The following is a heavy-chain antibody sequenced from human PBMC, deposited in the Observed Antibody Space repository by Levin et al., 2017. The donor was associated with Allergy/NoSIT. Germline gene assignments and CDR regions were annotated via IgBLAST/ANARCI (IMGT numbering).Heavy chain of an antibody. V-gene: IGHV3-7*01. CDR2: IKQDGSEK. Sequence: LSLTCAASGFTFSSYWMSWVRQAPGKGLEWVANIKQDGSEKYYVDSVKGRFTISRDNAKNSLYLQMNSLRAEDTAVYYCARDTRYDFWSGYYPLDYWGQGTLVTVSS. D-gene: IGHD3-3*01. CDR1: GFTFSSYW. J-gene: IGHJ4*02. CDR3: ARDTRYDFWSGYYPLDY.